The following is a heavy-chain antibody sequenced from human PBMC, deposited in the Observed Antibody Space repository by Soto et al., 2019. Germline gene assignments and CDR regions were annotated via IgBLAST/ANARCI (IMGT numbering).Heavy chain of an antibody. Sequence: PSETLSLTCAVYGGSFCGYYWSWIRQPPGKGLEWIGEINHSGSTNYNPSLKSRVTISVDTSKNQFSLKLSSVTAADTAVYYCACRMGGYQTFDYWGQGTLVTVSS. CDR1: GGSFCGYY. J-gene: IGHJ4*02. V-gene: IGHV4-34*01. CDR3: ACRMGGYQTFDY. D-gene: IGHD5-12*01. CDR2: INHSGST.